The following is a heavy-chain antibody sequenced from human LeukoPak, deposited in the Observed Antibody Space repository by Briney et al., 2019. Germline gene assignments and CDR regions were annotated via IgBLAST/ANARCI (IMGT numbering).Heavy chain of an antibody. CDR2: ISSSSSYI. Sequence: GGSLRLSCAASGFTFSSYSMNWVRQAPGEGLEWVSSISSSSSYIYYADSVMGRFTISRDNATNSLYLQMNSLRAEDTAVYYSARADCAAFDIWGQGTMVTVSS. J-gene: IGHJ3*02. V-gene: IGHV3-21*01. CDR1: GFTFSSYS. CDR3: ARADCAAFDI. D-gene: IGHD2-21*01.